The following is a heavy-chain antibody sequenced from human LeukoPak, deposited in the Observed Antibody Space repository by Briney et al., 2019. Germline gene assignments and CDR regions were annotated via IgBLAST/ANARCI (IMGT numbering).Heavy chain of an antibody. CDR1: GGSFSGYY. CDR2: INHSGST. Sequence: PSETLSLTCAVYGGSFSGYYWSWIRQPPGKGLEWIGEINHSGSTNYNPSLKSRVTISVDTSKNQFSLKLSSVTAADTAVYYCARVPSHSYLRRDAFEIWGEGTMVTVSS. J-gene: IGHJ3*02. CDR3: ARVPSHSYLRRDAFEI. V-gene: IGHV4-34*01. D-gene: IGHD1-26*01.